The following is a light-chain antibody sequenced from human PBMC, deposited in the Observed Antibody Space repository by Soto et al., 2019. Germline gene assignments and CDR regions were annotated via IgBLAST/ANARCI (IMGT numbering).Light chain of an antibody. CDR1: QSVLYSSNNKNY. Sequence: IVMTQSPDSLAVSLGERATINCKSSQSVLYSSNNKNYFAWYQHKPGQPPKLLIYWASTRESGVPDRFSGSGSGTDFTLTIGSLQAEDVAVYYCQQYFSVPYTFGQGTKLEIK. V-gene: IGKV4-1*01. CDR2: WAS. J-gene: IGKJ2*01. CDR3: QQYFSVPYT.